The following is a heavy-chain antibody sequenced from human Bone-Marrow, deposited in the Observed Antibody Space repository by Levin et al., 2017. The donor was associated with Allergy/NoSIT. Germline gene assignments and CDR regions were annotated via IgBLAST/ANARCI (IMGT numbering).Heavy chain of an antibody. CDR2: INSDGSTT. CDR1: GFPFSKYW. J-gene: IGHJ6*04. V-gene: IGHV3-74*03. D-gene: IGHD6-13*01. CDR3: TRDGTFVAAVGTSLDV. Sequence: GGSLRLSCAASGFPFSKYWMHWVRQAPGKRPVWVARINSDGSTTTYADSVKGRFTISRDNAKNTLFLQINSLRADDTAVYYCTRDGTFVAAVGTSLDVWGRGTTVTVSS.